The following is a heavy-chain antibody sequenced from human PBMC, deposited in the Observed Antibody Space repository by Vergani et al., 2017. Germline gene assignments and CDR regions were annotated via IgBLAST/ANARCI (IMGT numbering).Heavy chain of an antibody. Sequence: EVQLLESGGGLVQPGGSLRLSCAASGFTFSNAWMSWVRQAPGKGLEWVGRIKSKTDGGTTDSAAPVKGRFTISRDDSKNTLYLQMNSLKSEDTAVYYCTTYLYYYDSSGYPHAFDIWGQGTMVTVSS. V-gene: IGHV3-15*01. CDR2: IKSKTDGGTT. CDR1: GFTFSNAW. J-gene: IGHJ3*02. CDR3: TTYLYYYDSSGYPHAFDI. D-gene: IGHD3-22*01.